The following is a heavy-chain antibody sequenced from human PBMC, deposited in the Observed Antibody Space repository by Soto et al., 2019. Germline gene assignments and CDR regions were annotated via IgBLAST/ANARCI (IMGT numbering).Heavy chain of an antibody. D-gene: IGHD3-10*01. V-gene: IGHV4-30-4*01. CDR3: ASDLGLGYGSDEGYYYYGMDV. J-gene: IGHJ6*02. CDR1: GGSISSGDYY. Sequence: PSETLSLTCTVSGGSISSGDYYWSWIRQPPGKGLEWSGYIYYSGSTYYNPSLKSRVTISVDTSKNQFSLKLSSVTAADTAVYYCASDLGLGYGSDEGYYYYGMDVWGQGTTVTVSS. CDR2: IYYSGST.